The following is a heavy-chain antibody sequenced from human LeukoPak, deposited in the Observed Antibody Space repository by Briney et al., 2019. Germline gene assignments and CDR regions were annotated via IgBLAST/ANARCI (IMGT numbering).Heavy chain of an antibody. CDR1: GGTFSSYA. CDR2: IIPIFGTA. J-gene: IGHJ4*02. D-gene: IGHD3-10*01. CDR3: ARGLVWFGELLWYDY. V-gene: IGHV1-69*06. Sequence: RASVKVSCKASGGTFSSYAISWVRQAPGQGLEWMGGIIPIFGTANYAQKFQGRVTITADKSTSTAYMELSSLRSEDTAVYYCARGLVWFGELLWYDYWGQGTLVTVSS.